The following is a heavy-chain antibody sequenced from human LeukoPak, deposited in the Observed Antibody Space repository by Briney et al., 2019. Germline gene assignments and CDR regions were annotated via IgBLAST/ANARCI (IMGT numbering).Heavy chain of an antibody. D-gene: IGHD4-17*01. J-gene: IGHJ4*02. V-gene: IGHV4-59*08. CDR1: GGSISSYY. Sequence: SETLSLTCTVSGGSISSYYWSWIRQPPGKGLEWIGYIYYSGSTYYNPSLQSRVIISVDTSKNQFSLKLTSVTAADTPVYYCARALYSMTTVTTEYWFDYWGQGTLVTVSS. CDR2: IYYSGST. CDR3: ARALYSMTTVTTEYWFDY.